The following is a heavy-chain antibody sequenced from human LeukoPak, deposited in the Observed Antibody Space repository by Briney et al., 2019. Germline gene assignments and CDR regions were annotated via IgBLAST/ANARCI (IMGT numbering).Heavy chain of an antibody. J-gene: IGHJ3*02. D-gene: IGHD3-3*01. CDR2: ISGSGGST. Sequence: GGSLRLSCAASGFTFSSYAMSWVRQAPGKGLEWVSLISGSGGSTYYADSVKGRFTISRDNSKNTLCLQMNSLRAEDTAVYYCTKAGSIFGVAYDAFDIWGQGTMVTVSS. V-gene: IGHV3-23*01. CDR1: GFTFSSYA. CDR3: TKAGSIFGVAYDAFDI.